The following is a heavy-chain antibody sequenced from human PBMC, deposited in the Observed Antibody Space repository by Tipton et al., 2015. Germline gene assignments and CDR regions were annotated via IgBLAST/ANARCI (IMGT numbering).Heavy chain of an antibody. D-gene: IGHD6-13*01. CDR1: GDSVSSNSSA. J-gene: IGHJ5*02. CDR2: TYYRSKWSN. V-gene: IGHV6-1*01. Sequence: GLMKPSQTLSLTCVISGDSVSSNSSAWNWIRQSPSRGLEWLGRTYYRSKWSNDYAVSVKGRVLIDPDTSKNQFFLQLNSVTPEDTAVYYCARGTPIAAGYNWFDPWGQGTLVTVSS. CDR3: ARGTPIAAGYNWFDP.